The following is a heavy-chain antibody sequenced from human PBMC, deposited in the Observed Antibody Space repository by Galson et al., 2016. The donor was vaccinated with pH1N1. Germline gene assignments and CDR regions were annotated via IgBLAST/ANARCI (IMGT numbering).Heavy chain of an antibody. CDR3: AKDSGDFNGRFGY. Sequence: SLRLSCAASGFSFIASGMHWVRQIPGKGLEWVAFIRYGGSDTYYLDSVKGRFTISRDNSKTTLYLQMNSLRTDDTSGYYCAKDSGDFNGRFGYWGQGTLVSVSS. D-gene: IGHD4-17*01. CDR1: GFSFIASG. J-gene: IGHJ4*02. V-gene: IGHV3-30*02. CDR2: IRYGGSDT.